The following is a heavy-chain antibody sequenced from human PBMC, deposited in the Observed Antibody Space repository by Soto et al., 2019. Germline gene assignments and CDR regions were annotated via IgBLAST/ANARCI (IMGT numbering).Heavy chain of an antibody. Sequence: EVQLVESGGGFVQPGGSLRLSCVASRFSFTNAWMSWVRQAPGKGPEWVGRIKSKTDGGTADYAAPVKGRFTISRDDSQNTLYLHMDSLKTEYTALYHCSTDIGIYGLAIWGQGTTVTVSS. CDR2: IKSKTDGGTA. D-gene: IGHD1-26*01. CDR3: STDIGIYGLAI. V-gene: IGHV3-15*01. J-gene: IGHJ6*02. CDR1: RFSFTNAW.